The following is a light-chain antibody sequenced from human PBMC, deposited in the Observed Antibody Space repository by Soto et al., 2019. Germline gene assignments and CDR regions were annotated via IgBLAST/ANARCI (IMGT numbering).Light chain of an antibody. Sequence: DLQMTQSPSSLSASVGHRVTITCRASQDIRDFLSWYQQKPGKAPNLLIYAASNLQGGVPSRFRGSGSGTDFTLTISSLQPEDSATYYCHQSFTTPHTFGQGTKLEIK. CDR3: HQSFTTPHT. J-gene: IGKJ2*01. V-gene: IGKV1-39*01. CDR2: AAS. CDR1: QDIRDF.